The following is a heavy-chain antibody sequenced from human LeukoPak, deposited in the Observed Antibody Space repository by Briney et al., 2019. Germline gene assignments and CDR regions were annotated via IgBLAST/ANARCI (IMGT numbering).Heavy chain of an antibody. V-gene: IGHV4-59*01. J-gene: IGHJ6*02. D-gene: IGHD6-6*01. CDR2: IYYSGST. CDR1: GGSISSYY. Sequence: PSETLSLTCTVSGGSISSYYWSWIRQPPGKGVEWIGYIYYSGSTNYKPTLRSRVTISVDTSKNQFSLRLYSVTAADTAVYYCARGASTSPYYYGMDIWGQGTTVTVSS. CDR3: ARGASTSPYYYGMDI.